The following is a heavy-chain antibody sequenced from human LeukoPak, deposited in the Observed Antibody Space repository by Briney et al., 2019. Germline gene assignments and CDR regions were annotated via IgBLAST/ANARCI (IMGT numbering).Heavy chain of an antibody. D-gene: IGHD2-2*01. Sequence: PSETLSLTCTVSGGSISSSSYYWGWIRQPPGKGLEWIGSIYYSGSTYYNPSLKSRVTISVDTSKNQFPLKLSSVTAADTAVYYCAIRSYCSSTSCQGVFDYWGQGTLVTVSS. J-gene: IGHJ4*02. CDR2: IYYSGST. CDR1: GGSISSSSYY. CDR3: AIRSYCSSTSCQGVFDY. V-gene: IGHV4-39*01.